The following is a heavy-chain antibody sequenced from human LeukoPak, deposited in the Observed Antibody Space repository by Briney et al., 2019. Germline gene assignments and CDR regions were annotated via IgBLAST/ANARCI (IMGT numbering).Heavy chain of an antibody. CDR2: LSGDSSSI. J-gene: IGHJ4*02. Sequence: GGSLRLSCAASQFTFNNNAMSWVRQAPGKGLEWVSGLSGDSSSIYCAASVKGRFTISRDNSKNMLYLQMNSLRAEDTAVYYCTRFRGSGSSTLYSFDYWGQGSLVTVAP. D-gene: IGHD3-10*01. V-gene: IGHV3-23*01. CDR1: QFTFNNNA. CDR3: TRFRGSGSSTLYSFDY.